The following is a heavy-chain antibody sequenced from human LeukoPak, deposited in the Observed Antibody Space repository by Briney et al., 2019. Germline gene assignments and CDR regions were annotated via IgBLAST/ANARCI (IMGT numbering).Heavy chain of an antibody. CDR1: GGTFSSYA. V-gene: IGHV1-69*05. J-gene: IGHJ4*02. CDR2: IIPIFGTA. Sequence: SVKVSCKASGGTFSSYAISWVRQAPGQGLEWMGRIIPIFGTADYAQKFQGRVTITTDESTSTAYMELSSLRSEDTAVYYCASSALLNLDYWGQGTLVTVSS. CDR3: ASSALLNLDY. D-gene: IGHD2-15*01.